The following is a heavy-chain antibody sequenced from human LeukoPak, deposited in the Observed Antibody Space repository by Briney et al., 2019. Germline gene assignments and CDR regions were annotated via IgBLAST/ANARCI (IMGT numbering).Heavy chain of an antibody. CDR2: IVGSGSST. Sequence: GGSLRLSCADSAYTFSSYAMTWVRQAPGKGLEWVSGIVGSGSSTYYVDSVKGRFTISRDNSKNTLYLQMNSLRAEDTAVYYCAKWYYYYDSSGYYYLDYWGQGTLVTVSS. V-gene: IGHV3-23*01. D-gene: IGHD3-22*01. J-gene: IGHJ4*02. CDR3: AKWYYYYDSSGYYYLDY. CDR1: AYTFSSYA.